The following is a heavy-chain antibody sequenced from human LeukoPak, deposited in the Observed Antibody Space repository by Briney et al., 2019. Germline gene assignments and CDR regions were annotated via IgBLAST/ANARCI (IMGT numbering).Heavy chain of an antibody. J-gene: IGHJ4*02. Sequence: SETLSLTCAVYGGSFSEYFWNWIRQPPGKGLEWIGEINHGGGTRYNPSLKSRVTISVDTSKNQFSLKLSSVTAADTAVYYCARDLKGYSGYGGDYWGQGTLVTVSS. V-gene: IGHV4-34*01. D-gene: IGHD5-12*01. CDR1: GGSFSEYF. CDR3: ARDLKGYSGYGGDY. CDR2: INHGGGT.